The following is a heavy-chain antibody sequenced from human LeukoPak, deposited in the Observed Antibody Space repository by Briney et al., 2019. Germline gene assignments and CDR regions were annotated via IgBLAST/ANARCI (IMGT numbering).Heavy chain of an antibody. D-gene: IGHD1-14*01. Sequence: PGGSLRLSCAASGFTFDDYTIHWVRQAPGKGLEWVSLISWDGGSRYYADSVKGRFTISRDNAKNSLYLQMNSLRAEDTAVYYCARPPDNYYYYYMDVWGKGTTVTISS. CDR2: ISWDGGSR. J-gene: IGHJ6*03. CDR3: ARPPDNYYYYYMDV. CDR1: GFTFDDYT. V-gene: IGHV3-43*01.